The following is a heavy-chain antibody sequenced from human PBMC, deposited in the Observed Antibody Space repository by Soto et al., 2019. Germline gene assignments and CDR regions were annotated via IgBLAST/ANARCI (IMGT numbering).Heavy chain of an antibody. Sequence: QVQLQESGPGLVKPSGTLSLTCAVSSGSISSSNWWSWVRQPPGKGLEWIGENYHSGSTNYNPSLKSRVTISVDKSKNQLSLKLSSVTAADTAVYYCAREREELPAATPLYYYYYYMDVWGKGTTVTVSS. D-gene: IGHD2-2*01. CDR1: SGSISSSNW. J-gene: IGHJ6*03. V-gene: IGHV4-4*02. CDR3: AREREELPAATPLYYYYYYMDV. CDR2: NYHSGST.